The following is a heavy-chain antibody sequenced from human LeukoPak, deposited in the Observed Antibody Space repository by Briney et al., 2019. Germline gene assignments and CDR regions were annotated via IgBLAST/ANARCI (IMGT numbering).Heavy chain of an antibody. J-gene: IGHJ6*03. Sequence: GGSLRLSCAASGFTFSDYYMSWISQAPGKGLEWVSYISSSGNTIDYADSVKGRFTISRDNAKNSLYLQMNSLRAEDTAVYYCANGRPYYDFWSGYWGSSNPHYYHMDVWGKGTTVTVSS. CDR3: ANGRPYYDFWSGYWGSSNPHYYHMDV. CDR1: GFTFSDYY. CDR2: ISSSGNTI. V-gene: IGHV3-11*04. D-gene: IGHD3-3*01.